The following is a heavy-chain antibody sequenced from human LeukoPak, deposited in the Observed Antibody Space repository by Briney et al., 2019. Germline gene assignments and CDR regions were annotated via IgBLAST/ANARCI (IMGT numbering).Heavy chain of an antibody. D-gene: IGHD3-10*01. CDR1: GITLSNYG. CDR2: LSGSGGGT. CDR3: AKDPTQEWFGGERNWFDP. Sequence: PGGSLRLSCAVSGITLSNYGMSWVRQAPGKGLEWVAGLSGSGGGTNYADSVKGRFTISRDNSKNTLYLQMNSLRAEDTAVYYCAKDPTQEWFGGERNWFDPWGQGILVTVSS. V-gene: IGHV3-23*01. J-gene: IGHJ5*02.